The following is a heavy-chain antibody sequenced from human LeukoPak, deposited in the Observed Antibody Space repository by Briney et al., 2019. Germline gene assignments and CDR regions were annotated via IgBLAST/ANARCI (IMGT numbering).Heavy chain of an antibody. Sequence: PGGSLRLSCAASGFTFSSYAVSWVRQAPGKGLEWVSAISGSGGSTYYADSVKGRLTISRDNSKNTLYLQMNSLRAEDTAVYYCAKGGGSAWELLALDYWGQGTLVTVSS. CDR3: AKGGGSAWELLALDY. V-gene: IGHV3-23*01. J-gene: IGHJ4*02. D-gene: IGHD1-26*01. CDR2: ISGSGGST. CDR1: GFTFSSYA.